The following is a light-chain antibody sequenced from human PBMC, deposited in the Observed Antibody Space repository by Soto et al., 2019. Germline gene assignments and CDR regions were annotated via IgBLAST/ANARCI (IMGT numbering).Light chain of an antibody. CDR3: QSLGTGIQV. CDR1: SGYSTYA. CDR2: INYDGTH. J-gene: IGLJ3*02. Sequence: QAVVTQSPSASASLGASVKLTCTLSSGYSTYAIAWHQQQSEKGPRFLMKINYDGTHSKGDGFFDRFSGSSSGAERHLTISILQSDDEADYYCQSLGTGIQVFGGGTKVTVL. V-gene: IGLV4-69*01.